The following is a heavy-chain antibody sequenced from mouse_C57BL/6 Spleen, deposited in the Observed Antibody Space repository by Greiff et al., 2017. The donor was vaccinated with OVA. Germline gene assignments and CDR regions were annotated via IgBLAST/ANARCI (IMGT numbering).Heavy chain of an antibody. J-gene: IGHJ2*01. CDR1: GYTFTSYW. Sequence: QVQLQQSGAELVKPGASVKLSCKASGYTFTSYWMQWVKQRPGQGLEWIGEIDPPDSYTNYNQKFKGKATLTVDTSSSTAYMQLSSLTSEDSAVYYCARGGTYFDYWGQGTTLTVSS. CDR3: ARGGTYFDY. CDR2: IDPPDSYT. V-gene: IGHV1-50*01. D-gene: IGHD2-14*01.